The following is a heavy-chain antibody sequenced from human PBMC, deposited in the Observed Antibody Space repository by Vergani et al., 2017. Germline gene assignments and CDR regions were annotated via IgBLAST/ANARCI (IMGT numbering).Heavy chain of an antibody. V-gene: IGHV1-69-2*01. CDR2: VDPEDGET. CDR3: TRSFRRNHGYNYVQYQWYYSMDV. Sequence: EVQLVQSGAEVKKPGATMKISCKVSGYTFTDHYMHWVKQAPGKGLEWMGLVDPEDGETIYAEKFKGRVTIAADTSTDTAHLELSSLRSEDTAVYYCTRSFRRNHGYNYVQYQWYYSMDVWGQGTTVTVSS. J-gene: IGHJ6*02. CDR1: GYTFTDHY. D-gene: IGHD5-24*01.